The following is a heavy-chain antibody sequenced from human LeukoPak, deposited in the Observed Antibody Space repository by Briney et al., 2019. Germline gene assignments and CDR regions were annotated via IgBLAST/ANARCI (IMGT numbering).Heavy chain of an antibody. Sequence: PGASVKVSCKASGYTFTSYDINWVRQAPGQGLEWMGIINPSGGSTSYAQKFQGRVTMTRDMSTSTVYMELSSLRSEDTAVYYCARGHPTAAAMHGPFDYWGQGTLVTVSS. CDR1: GYTFTSYD. V-gene: IGHV1-46*01. D-gene: IGHD2-2*01. CDR3: ARGHPTAAAMHGPFDY. CDR2: INPSGGST. J-gene: IGHJ4*02.